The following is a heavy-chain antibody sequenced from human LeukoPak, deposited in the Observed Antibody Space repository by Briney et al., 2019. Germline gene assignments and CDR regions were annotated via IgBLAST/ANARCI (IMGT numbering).Heavy chain of an antibody. CDR1: GFTFSSYD. Sequence: GGSLRLSCAASGFTFSSYDMSWVRQAPGKGLEWVSAISGSGGSAYYADSVKGRFTISRDNSKNTLYLQMNSLRAEDTAVYYCAKNPYDFWSGYYRIGWFDPWGQGTLVTVSS. CDR3: AKNPYDFWSGYYRIGWFDP. D-gene: IGHD3-3*01. V-gene: IGHV3-23*01. J-gene: IGHJ5*02. CDR2: ISGSGGSA.